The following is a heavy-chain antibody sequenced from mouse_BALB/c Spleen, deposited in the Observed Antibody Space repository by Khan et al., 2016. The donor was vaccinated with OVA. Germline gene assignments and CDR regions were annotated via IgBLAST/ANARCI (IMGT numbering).Heavy chain of an antibody. V-gene: IGHV2-6-4*01. CDR3: ARAYYRYDGYYAMDY. J-gene: IGHJ4*01. CDR1: GFSLSRYN. Sequence: QVQLKQSGPGLVAPSQSLSITCTVSGFSLSRYNIHWVRQPPGKGLEWLGMIWGGGGTDYNSTLKSILSISKDNSKSYVFLKMNSLQTDDTAMYYCARAYYRYDGYYAMDYWGQGTSVTVSS. CDR2: IWGGGGT. D-gene: IGHD2-14*01.